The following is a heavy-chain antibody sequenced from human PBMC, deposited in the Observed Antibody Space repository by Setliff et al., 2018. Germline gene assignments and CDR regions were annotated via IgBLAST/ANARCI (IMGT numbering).Heavy chain of an antibody. V-gene: IGHV4-61*09. J-gene: IGHJ3*02. Sequence: SETLSLTCTVSGGSISSGSYYWSWIRQPAGKGLEWIGHIYTSGSTNYNPSLKSRVTISVDTSKNQFSLKLSSVTAADTAVYYCARDPLTTNRRRAFDIWGQGTMVTVSS. CDR3: ARDPLTTNRRRAFDI. CDR1: GGSISSGSYY. CDR2: IYTSGST. D-gene: IGHD4-17*01.